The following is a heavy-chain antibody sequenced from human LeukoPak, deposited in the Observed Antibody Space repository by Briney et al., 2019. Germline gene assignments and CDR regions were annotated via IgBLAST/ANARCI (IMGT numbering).Heavy chain of an antibody. D-gene: IGHD5-18*01. Sequence: ASVKVSCKASEYTFTGYYMHWVRQAPGQGLEWMGWINPDSGGTNYAQKFQGRVTMTRDTSISTAYMELRRLTYDDTAVYYCARALGYSYGNDYWGQGTLVTVSS. J-gene: IGHJ4*02. CDR1: EYTFTGYY. CDR3: ARALGYSYGNDY. CDR2: INPDSGGT. V-gene: IGHV1-2*02.